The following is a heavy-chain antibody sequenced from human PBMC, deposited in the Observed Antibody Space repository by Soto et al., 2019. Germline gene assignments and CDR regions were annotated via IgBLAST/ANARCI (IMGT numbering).Heavy chain of an antibody. Sequence: SVKVSFKGSGYTFINYYMHWVRQAPGQGLEWMGIINPSGGSTNYAQKFQGRVTMTRDTSTSTVYMELSSLKSEDTAVYYCARVGSYCSSDSCSSYNWFDPWGQGTLVTVSS. CDR2: INPSGGST. V-gene: IGHV1-46*01. CDR1: GYTFINYY. J-gene: IGHJ5*02. D-gene: IGHD2-2*01. CDR3: ARVGSYCSSDSCSSYNWFDP.